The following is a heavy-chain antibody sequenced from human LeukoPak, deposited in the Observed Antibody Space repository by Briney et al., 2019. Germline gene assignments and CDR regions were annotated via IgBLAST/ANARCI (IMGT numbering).Heavy chain of an antibody. CDR3: AREHYYDSSGYPNWFAP. Sequence: GASVKVSCKASGYTFTGDYMHWGRQAPGQGLEWMGWINPNSGGTNYAQKFQGRVTMTRDTSISTAYMELSRLRSDDTAVYYCAREHYYDSSGYPNWFAPWGQGTLVTVSS. CDR1: GYTFTGDY. CDR2: INPNSGGT. D-gene: IGHD3-22*01. J-gene: IGHJ5*02. V-gene: IGHV1-2*02.